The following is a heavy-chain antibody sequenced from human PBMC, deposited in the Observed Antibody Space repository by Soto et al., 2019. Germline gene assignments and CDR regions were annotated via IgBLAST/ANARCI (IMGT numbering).Heavy chain of an antibody. Sequence: EVQLVESGGGLVEPGGSLRLSCAASGFTFSAFDMHWVRQATGKGLEWVAAIGTLHDAYYPDSVKGRFTISRENAKNSLYLQMSSLRAGDTAVYYCARQASYWHGGGGWFDPWGQVTLVTVSS. CDR1: GFTFSAFD. CDR3: ARQASYWHGGGGWFDP. D-gene: IGHD2-8*02. V-gene: IGHV3-13*01. J-gene: IGHJ5*02. CDR2: IGTLHDA.